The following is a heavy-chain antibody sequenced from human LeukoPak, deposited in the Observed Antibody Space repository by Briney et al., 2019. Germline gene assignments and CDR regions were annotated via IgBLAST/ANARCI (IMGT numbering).Heavy chain of an antibody. D-gene: IGHD2-15*01. CDR2: IYSGGST. J-gene: IGHJ3*02. Sequence: GGSLRLSCAASGVTVSSNYMSWVRQAPGKGLEWVSIIYSGGSTYYADSVKGRFTISRDNSKNTLYLQMNSLRAEDTAVYYCARDCSGGSCYSPAPGAFDIWGQGTMVTVSS. V-gene: IGHV3-66*01. CDR1: GVTVSSNY. CDR3: ARDCSGGSCYSPAPGAFDI.